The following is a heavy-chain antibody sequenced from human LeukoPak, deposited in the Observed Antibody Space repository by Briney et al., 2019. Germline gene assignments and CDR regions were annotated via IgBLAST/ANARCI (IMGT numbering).Heavy chain of an antibody. D-gene: IGHD3-3*01. V-gene: IGHV4-4*02. J-gene: IGHJ2*01. Sequence: PSETLSLTCAVSGGSISSSNWWSWVRSPPGKGLEWIGEIYHSGSTNYNPSLKSRVTISVDKSKNQFSLKLSSVTAADTAVYYCAREDYDDSGAWYFDLWGRGTLVTVSS. CDR1: GGSISSSNW. CDR3: AREDYDDSGAWYFDL. CDR2: IYHSGST.